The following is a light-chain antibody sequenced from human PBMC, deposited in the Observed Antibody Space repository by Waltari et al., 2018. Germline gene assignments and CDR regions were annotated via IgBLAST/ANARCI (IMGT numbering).Light chain of an antibody. J-gene: IGLJ1*01. CDR3: QSYESSLSHSV. Sequence: QSVLTQPPSVSGAPGQRVTISCTGSHSNIGAGYDVHWYHQLPTKAPKLLIFANNNRPSGVPDRFSGSRSGPSASLAITGLQAEDEADYYCQSYESSLSHSVFGTGTKVSVL. CDR2: ANN. V-gene: IGLV1-40*01. CDR1: HSNIGAGYD.